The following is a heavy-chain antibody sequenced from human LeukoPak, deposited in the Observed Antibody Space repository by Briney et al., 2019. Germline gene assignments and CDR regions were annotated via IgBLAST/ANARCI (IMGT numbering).Heavy chain of an antibody. D-gene: IGHD3-10*01. J-gene: IGHJ4*02. CDR3: ARGGSYPIIEY. Sequence: SETLSLTCTVSGGSISSGGYYWTWIRQPPGKGLECIGYMYSSGSTTYNPSLKSRVTISVDTSKNQFSLKLSSVTAADTAVYYCARGGSYPIIEYWGQGTLVTVSS. CDR1: GGSISSGGYY. CDR2: MYSSGST. V-gene: IGHV4-61*08.